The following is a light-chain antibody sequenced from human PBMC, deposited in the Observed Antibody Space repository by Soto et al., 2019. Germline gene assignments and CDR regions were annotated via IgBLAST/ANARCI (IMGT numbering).Light chain of an antibody. CDR3: QQRTNWPWT. V-gene: IGKV3-11*01. CDR1: QSVSSD. CDR2: DVS. J-gene: IGKJ1*01. Sequence: EIVMTQSPATVSLSAGERATLSFRASQSVSSDLAWYQQKPGQAPRLLIYDVSNRVTGIPARFSGSGSGTDFTLTISSLEPEDFAVYYCQQRTNWPWTFGQGTRVDIK.